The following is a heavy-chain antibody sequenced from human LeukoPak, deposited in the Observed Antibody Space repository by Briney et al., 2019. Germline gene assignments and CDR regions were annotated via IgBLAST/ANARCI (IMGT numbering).Heavy chain of an antibody. J-gene: IGHJ4*02. CDR2: VTGSGETT. Sequence: GGSLRLSCAASGFTLSTFAMSWVRQAPGKGLEWVSVVTGSGETTSYVDSVTGRFTISRDNSKNTLYLQMNSLRAEDTAVYHCAKYHNWHYYFDYWGQGTLVTVSS. CDR1: GFTLSTFA. CDR3: AKYHNWHYYFDY. V-gene: IGHV3-23*01. D-gene: IGHD3-16*01.